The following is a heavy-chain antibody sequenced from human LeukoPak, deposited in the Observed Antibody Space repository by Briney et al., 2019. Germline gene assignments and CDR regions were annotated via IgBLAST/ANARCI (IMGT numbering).Heavy chain of an antibody. D-gene: IGHD1/OR15-1a*01. Sequence: PSETLSLTCRVSSGSISSSSYYWGWIRQPPGKGLEWIGTHSHSGSAYYNPSLRSRITMSLDTSENQLSLKLYSVTAADTAIYYCARYQTGTMFAVWGQGTLVTISS. CDR1: SGSISSSSYY. CDR2: HSHSGSA. V-gene: IGHV4-39*07. J-gene: IGHJ4*02. CDR3: ARYQTGTMFAV.